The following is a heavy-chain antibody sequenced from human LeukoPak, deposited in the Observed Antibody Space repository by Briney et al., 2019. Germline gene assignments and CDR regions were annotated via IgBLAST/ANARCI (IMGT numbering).Heavy chain of an antibody. Sequence: GGSLRLSCVASGFTFETYWMSWFRQAPGKGVEWLSNIKHEGREQYYVDSVKGRFTNSRDHANASAELHMHSLRGEDTAIYYCARVRFPADCWGQGTLVTVSS. CDR2: IKHEGREQ. CDR3: ARVRFPADC. D-gene: IGHD2-2*01. V-gene: IGHV3-7*01. J-gene: IGHJ4*02. CDR1: GFTFETYW.